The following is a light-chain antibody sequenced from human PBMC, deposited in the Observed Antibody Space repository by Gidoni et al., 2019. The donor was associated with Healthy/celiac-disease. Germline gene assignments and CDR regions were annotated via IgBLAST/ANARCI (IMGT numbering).Light chain of an antibody. V-gene: IGKV6-21*01. Sequence: EIVLTQSPAFQSVTPTEKVTITCRASQSIGSSLHWYQQKPDQSPKLLLKYASQAFSGVPSRFSGSGSGTDFTLTINSLEAEDAAPYYCHQSSSLPQSFGQGTKLEIK. CDR1: QSIGSS. CDR3: HQSSSLPQS. J-gene: IGKJ2*03. CDR2: YAS.